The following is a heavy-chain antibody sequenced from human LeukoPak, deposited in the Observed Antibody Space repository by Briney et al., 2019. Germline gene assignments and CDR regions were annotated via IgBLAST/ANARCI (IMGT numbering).Heavy chain of an antibody. CDR2: IYHSGST. J-gene: IGHJ4*02. Sequence: SETLSLTCTVSGYSISSGYYWGWIRQPPGKGLEWIGSIYHSGSTYYNPSLKSRVTISVDTSKNQFSLKLISVTAADTAVYYCAREWYCSGGSCYPRVYFDYWGQGTLVTVSS. V-gene: IGHV4-38-2*02. D-gene: IGHD2-15*01. CDR3: AREWYCSGGSCYPRVYFDY. CDR1: GYSISSGYY.